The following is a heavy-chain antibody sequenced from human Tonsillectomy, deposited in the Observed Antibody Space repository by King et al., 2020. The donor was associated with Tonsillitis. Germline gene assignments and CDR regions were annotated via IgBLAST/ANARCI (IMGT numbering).Heavy chain of an antibody. CDR2: IKQDGSEK. D-gene: IGHD5-12*01. V-gene: IGHV3-7*03. CDR3: ARVGGDYDSYYYYYMDV. J-gene: IGHJ6*03. CDR1: GFTFSSYW. Sequence: VQLVESGGGLVQPGGSLRLSCAASGFTFSSYWMSWVRQAPGKGLEWVANIKQDGSEKYYVDSVKGRFTISRDNAKNSLYLQMNSLRAEDTAVYYCARVGGDYDSYYYYYMDVWGKGTTVTVSS.